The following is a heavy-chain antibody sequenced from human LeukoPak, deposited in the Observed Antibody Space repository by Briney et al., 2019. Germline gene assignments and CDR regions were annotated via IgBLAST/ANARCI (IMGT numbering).Heavy chain of an antibody. CDR3: ARRCVVVTLSSFDY. CDR1: GGSISSSSYY. CDR2: IYYSGST. Sequence: SETLSLTCTVSGGSISSSSYYWGWIRQPPGEGLEGIGSIYYSGSTYYNPSLKSRVTISVDTSKNQFSLKLSSVTAADTAVYYRARRCVVVTLSSFDYWGQGTLVTVYS. D-gene: IGHD3-22*01. J-gene: IGHJ4*02. V-gene: IGHV4-39*01.